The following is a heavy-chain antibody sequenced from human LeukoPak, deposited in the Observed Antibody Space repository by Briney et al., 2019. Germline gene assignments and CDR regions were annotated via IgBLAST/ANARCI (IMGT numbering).Heavy chain of an antibody. Sequence: PSETLSLTCTVSGGSISSGDYYWSWIRQPPGKGLVWIGYIYYSGNSYYNPSLKSRVSVSVDTSKNQFSLKLSSVTAADTAVYFCARGTAGLNNWFDPWGQGNLVTVSS. CDR2: IYYSGNS. V-gene: IGHV4-30-4*01. CDR3: ARGTAGLNNWFDP. J-gene: IGHJ5*02. CDR1: GGSISSGDYY. D-gene: IGHD6-13*01.